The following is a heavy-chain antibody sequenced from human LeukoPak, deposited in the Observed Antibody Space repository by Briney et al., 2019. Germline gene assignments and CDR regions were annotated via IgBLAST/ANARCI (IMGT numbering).Heavy chain of an antibody. V-gene: IGHV1-69*13. D-gene: IGHD3-10*01. J-gene: IGHJ3*02. CDR3: ARANYYGSGSYYNVGAFDI. Sequence: SVKVSCKVSGGPFSGHGISWVRQAPGEGLEWMGGITAIYETTNYAERFQGRVTMTADESTSTFYMELSSLRSEDTAVYYCARANYYGSGSYYNVGAFDIWGQGTLVTVSS. CDR1: GGPFSGHG. CDR2: ITAIYETT.